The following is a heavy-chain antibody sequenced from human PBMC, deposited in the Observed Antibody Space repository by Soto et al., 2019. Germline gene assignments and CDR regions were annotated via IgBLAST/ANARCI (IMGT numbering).Heavy chain of an antibody. CDR2: IYYSGST. CDR1: GGSIISGDYY. V-gene: IGHV4-30-4*01. D-gene: IGHD3-22*01. CDR3: ARGWDYYDSSGYYD. Sequence: PSETLSLTCTVSGGSIISGDYYWSWIRQPPGKGLEWIGYIYYSGSTYYNPSLKSRVTISVDTSKNQFSLKLSSVTAADTAVYYCARGWDYYDSSGYYDWGQGTLVTVSS. J-gene: IGHJ4*02.